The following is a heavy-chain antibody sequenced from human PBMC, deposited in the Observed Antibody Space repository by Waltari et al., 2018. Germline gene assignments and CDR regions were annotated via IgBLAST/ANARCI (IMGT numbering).Heavy chain of an antibody. CDR1: GFTFSSYA. V-gene: IGHV3-23*01. Sequence: EVQLLESGGGLVQPGGSLRLSCAASGFTFSSYAMSWVRQAPGKGLEWVSAISGSGGRTYYADSVKGRFTISRDNSKNTLYLQMNSLRAEDTAVYYCAKDLLGLREYGVYYDFWSGYYPFDYWGQGTLVTVSS. D-gene: IGHD3-3*01. J-gene: IGHJ4*02. CDR3: AKDLLGLREYGVYYDFWSGYYPFDY. CDR2: ISGSGGRT.